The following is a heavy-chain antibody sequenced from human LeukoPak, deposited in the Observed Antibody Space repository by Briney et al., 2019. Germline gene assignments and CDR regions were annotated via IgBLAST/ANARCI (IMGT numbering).Heavy chain of an antibody. CDR3: AKQRTSKGVARSYFDY. V-gene: IGHV3-23*01. CDR2: ISGSGGST. D-gene: IGHD1-1*01. J-gene: IGHJ4*02. Sequence: GGSLRLSCAASGFTFSSYAMSWVRPAPGKGLEWVSAISGSGGSTYYADSVKGRFTISRDNSKNTLYLQMNSLRAEDTAVYYCAKQRTSKGVARSYFDYWGQGTLVTVSS. CDR1: GFTFSSYA.